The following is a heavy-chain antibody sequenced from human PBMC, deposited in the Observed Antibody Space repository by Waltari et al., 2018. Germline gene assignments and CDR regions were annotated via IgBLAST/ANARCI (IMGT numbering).Heavy chain of an antibody. Sequence: QVQLQESGPGLVMASETLSLPCTASGYSITSGYHRGWFRQPPGKGLEWIGSIYRSGITYYNPSLKSRVTISVDTSKNQFSLKLSSVTAADTAVYYCARVDWLFDYWGQGILVTVSS. D-gene: IGHD3-9*01. V-gene: IGHV4-38-2*02. CDR2: IYRSGIT. CDR1: GYSITSGYH. CDR3: ARVDWLFDY. J-gene: IGHJ4*02.